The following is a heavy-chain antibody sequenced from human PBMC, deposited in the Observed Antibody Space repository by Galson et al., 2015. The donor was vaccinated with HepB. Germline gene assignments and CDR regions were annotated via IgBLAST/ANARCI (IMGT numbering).Heavy chain of an antibody. Sequence: SLRLSCAASGFTFSSYAMSWVRQAPGKGLEWVSAISGSGGSTYYADFVKGRFTISRDNSKSTLYLQMNSLRAEDTAVYYCAKPLKERITMVRGVIIPDGMDVWGQGTTVTVSS. CDR1: GFTFSSYA. V-gene: IGHV3-23*01. CDR3: AKPLKERITMVRGVIIPDGMDV. J-gene: IGHJ6*02. D-gene: IGHD3-10*01. CDR2: ISGSGGST.